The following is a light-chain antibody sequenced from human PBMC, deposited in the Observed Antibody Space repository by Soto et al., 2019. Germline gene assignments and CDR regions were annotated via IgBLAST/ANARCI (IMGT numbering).Light chain of an antibody. CDR1: SSDIGAYNY. CDR2: EVS. J-gene: IGLJ3*02. V-gene: IGLV2-14*01. Sequence: QSVLTQPASVSGSPGQSITISCTGTSSDIGAYNYVSWYQQYPGKAPKLMIFEVSNWPSGVSNRFSGSKSGNTASLTISGLRAEDEADYSCSSYTSSNTWVFGGGTKVTVL. CDR3: SSYTSSNTWV.